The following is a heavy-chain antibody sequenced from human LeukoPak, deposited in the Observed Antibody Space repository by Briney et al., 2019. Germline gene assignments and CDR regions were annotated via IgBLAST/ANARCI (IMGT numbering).Heavy chain of an antibody. V-gene: IGHV3-21*01. Sequence: GGSLRLSCAASGFTFSSYSMNWVRQAPGKGLEWVSSISSSSSYIYYADSVKGRFTISRDNAKNSLYLQMNSLRAEDTAVYYCARGPPEDSYGFADAFDIWGQGTMVTVSS. J-gene: IGHJ3*02. CDR3: ARGPPEDSYGFADAFDI. CDR1: GFTFSSYS. CDR2: ISSSSSYI. D-gene: IGHD5-18*01.